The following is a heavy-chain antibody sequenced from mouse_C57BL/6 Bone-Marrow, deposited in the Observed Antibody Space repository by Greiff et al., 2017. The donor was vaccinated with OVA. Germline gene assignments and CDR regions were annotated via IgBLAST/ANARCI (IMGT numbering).Heavy chain of an antibody. J-gene: IGHJ3*01. V-gene: IGHV3-6*01. D-gene: IGHD2-3*01. CDR2: ISYDGSN. CDR1: GYSITSGYY. CDR3: ARGLYDGYLAWFAY. Sequence: EVQLVESGPGLVKPSQSLSFTCSVTGYSITSGYYWNWIRQFPGNKLEWMGYISYDGSNNYNPTLKNRITITRDTSKNPFFLKLNSVTTEDTATYYCARGLYDGYLAWFAYWGQGTLVTVSA.